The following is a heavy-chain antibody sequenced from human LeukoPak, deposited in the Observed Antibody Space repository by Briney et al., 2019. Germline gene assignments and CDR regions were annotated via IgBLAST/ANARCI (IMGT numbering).Heavy chain of an antibody. D-gene: IGHD3-3*01. Sequence: EASVKVSCKASGYTFTGYYMHWVRQAPGQGLEWMGWINPNSGGTNYAQKFQGRVTMTRDTSISTAYMELSRLRSDDTAVYYCAYWSSTDLRWNDPFDIWGQGKMVTVSS. V-gene: IGHV1-2*02. CDR1: GYTFTGYY. CDR3: AYWSSTDLRWNDPFDI. CDR2: INPNSGGT. J-gene: IGHJ3*02.